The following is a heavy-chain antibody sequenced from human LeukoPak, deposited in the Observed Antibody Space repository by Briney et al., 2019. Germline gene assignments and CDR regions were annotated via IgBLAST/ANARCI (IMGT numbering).Heavy chain of an antibody. CDR3: ARVMTYYDSSGYTWYFDY. V-gene: IGHV4-31*03. J-gene: IGHJ4*02. Sequence: SETLSLTCTVSGVSINSGDYYWSWIRQHPGKGLEWIGYNHYSGSSYYIPSLKSRVTISLDTSKNQFSLELTSVTAADTAVYYCARVMTYYDSSGYTWYFDYWGQGTLVTVSS. CDR1: GVSINSGDYY. CDR2: NHYSGSS. D-gene: IGHD3-22*01.